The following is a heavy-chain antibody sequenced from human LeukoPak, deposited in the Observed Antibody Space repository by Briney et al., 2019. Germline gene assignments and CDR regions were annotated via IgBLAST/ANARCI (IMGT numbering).Heavy chain of an antibody. Sequence: SGGSLRLSCVVSGFTFSSYWMNWVRQAPGKGLEWVANIKQDGSEKYCVDSVKGRFTISRDNAKNPLYLQMNSLRAEDTAVYYCARGHGYDCWGQGTQVTVSS. CDR1: GFTFSSYW. V-gene: IGHV3-7*01. CDR2: IKQDGSEK. CDR3: ARGHGYDC. D-gene: IGHD5-18*01. J-gene: IGHJ4*02.